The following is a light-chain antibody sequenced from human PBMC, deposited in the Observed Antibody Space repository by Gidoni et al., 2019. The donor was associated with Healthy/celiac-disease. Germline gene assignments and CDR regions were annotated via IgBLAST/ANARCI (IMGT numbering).Light chain of an antibody. CDR1: QSISSY. V-gene: IGKV1-39*01. J-gene: IGKJ1*01. CDR2: AAS. CDR3: QQSYSTPLT. Sequence: DIQMTQSPSSLSASVGDRVTITCRASQSISSYLNWYQQKPGKAPKLLIYAASSLQSGVPSRFSGSGSGTDFILTISSLQPEDCATYYCQQSYSTPLTFXQXTKVEIK.